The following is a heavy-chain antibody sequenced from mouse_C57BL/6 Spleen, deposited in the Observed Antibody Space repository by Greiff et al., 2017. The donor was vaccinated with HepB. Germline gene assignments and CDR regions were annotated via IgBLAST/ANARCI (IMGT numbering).Heavy chain of an antibody. V-gene: IGHV1-69*01. Sequence: QVQLQQPGAELVMPGASVKLSCKASGYTFTSYWMHWVKQRPGQGLEWIGEIDPSDSYTNYNQKFKGKSTLTVDKSSSTAYMQLSSLTSEDSAVYYCARKGQLGPFDYWGQGTTLTVSS. J-gene: IGHJ2*01. CDR3: ARKGQLGPFDY. D-gene: IGHD4-1*02. CDR1: GYTFTSYW. CDR2: IDPSDSYT.